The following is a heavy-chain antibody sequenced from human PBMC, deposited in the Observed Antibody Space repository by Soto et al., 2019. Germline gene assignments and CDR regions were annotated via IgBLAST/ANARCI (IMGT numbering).Heavy chain of an antibody. D-gene: IGHD5-18*01. CDR3: ARGGYSYGYYYGMDV. CDR2: IYHSGST. V-gene: IGHV4-38-2*01. J-gene: IGHJ6*02. Sequence: PSETLSLTCAVSGYSISSGYYWGCIRQPPGKGLEWIGSIYHSGSTYYNPSLKSRVTISVDTSKNQFSLKLSSVTAADTAVYYCARGGYSYGYYYGMDVWGQGTTVTVSS. CDR1: GYSISSGYY.